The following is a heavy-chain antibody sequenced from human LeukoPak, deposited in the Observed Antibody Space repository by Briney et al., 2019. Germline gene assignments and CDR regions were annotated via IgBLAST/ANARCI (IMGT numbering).Heavy chain of an antibody. CDR3: AKDYSSGSPEYFHH. D-gene: IGHD3-10*01. CDR1: GFTLSNYA. V-gene: IGHV3-23*01. CDR2: IRGSGHST. Sequence: GGSLRLSCAASGFTLSNYAMSWVRQAPGKGLEWVSSIRGSGHSTYYADSVKGRFTISRDNSKNTLYLQMNSLRAEDTAVYYCAKDYSSGSPEYFHHWGQGTLVTVSS. J-gene: IGHJ1*01.